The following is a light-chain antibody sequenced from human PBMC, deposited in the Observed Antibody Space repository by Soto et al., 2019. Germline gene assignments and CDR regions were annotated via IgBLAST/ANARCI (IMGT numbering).Light chain of an antibody. J-gene: IGKJ1*01. CDR1: QGINSW. Sequence: DIQMTQSLSTLSASLGDRVTITCRASQGINSWLAWYQQKPGKAPKRLIYKASSLERGVPSRFSGSGSETEFTLTISSMQPDDFATYYCQQYNSYSTFGQRTNVDI. CDR2: KAS. V-gene: IGKV1-5*03. CDR3: QQYNSYST.